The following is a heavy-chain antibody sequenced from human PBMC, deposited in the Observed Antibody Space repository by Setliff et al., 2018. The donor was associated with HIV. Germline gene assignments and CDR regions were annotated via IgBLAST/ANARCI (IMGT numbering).Heavy chain of an antibody. CDR2: IDYSGST. CDR1: GGSFSGHF. D-gene: IGHD4-17*01. V-gene: IGHV4-34*01. CDR3: ASFFVTTVTNQDY. Sequence: PSETLSLTCAVSGGSFSGHFWGWFRQPPGKGLEWIGEIDYSGSTNYNPSLKSRATISLDTSKNQFSLKLSSVTAADTAMYYCASFFVTTVTNQDYWGQGTPVTVSS. J-gene: IGHJ4*02.